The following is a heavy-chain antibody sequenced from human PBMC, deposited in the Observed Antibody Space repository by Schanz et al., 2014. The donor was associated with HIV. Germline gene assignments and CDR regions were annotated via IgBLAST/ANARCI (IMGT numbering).Heavy chain of an antibody. V-gene: IGHV3-23*01. Sequence: ELQMLESGGGLVQPGGSLRLSCAASAFPFSNHAMSWVRQAPGKGLEWVSGISISGETTFYADSVKGRFTISRDNSKNTVDLQMNTLRAEDTAVYYCANEEVPNDYWGQGTLVTVSS. J-gene: IGHJ4*02. CDR3: ANEEVPNDY. CDR1: AFPFSNHA. CDR2: ISISGETT.